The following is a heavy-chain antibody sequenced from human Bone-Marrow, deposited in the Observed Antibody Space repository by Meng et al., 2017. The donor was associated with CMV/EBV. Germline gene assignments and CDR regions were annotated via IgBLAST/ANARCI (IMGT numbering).Heavy chain of an antibody. V-gene: IGHV5-51*01. D-gene: IGHD3-3*01. CDR2: IYPGDSDT. J-gene: IGHJ4*02. Sequence: GESLKISCKGSGYSFTSYWIGWVRQMPGKGLEWMGIIYPGDSDTRYRPSFQGQVTISADKSISTAYLPWSSLKASDTAMYYCARLDNYDFWSGLPRGGLRYFDYWGQGTLVTVYS. CDR3: ARLDNYDFWSGLPRGGLRYFDY. CDR1: GYSFTSYW.